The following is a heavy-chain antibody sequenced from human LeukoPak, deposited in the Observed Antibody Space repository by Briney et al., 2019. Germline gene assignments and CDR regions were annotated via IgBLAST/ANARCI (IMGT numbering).Heavy chain of an antibody. CDR2: ISSSGSPI. J-gene: IGHJ6*02. Sequence: GGSLRLSCAASGLTFSDYYMSWIRQAPGRGLEWVSYISSSGSPISYADSVKGRSTISRDNTKNSLYLQMNSLRAEDTAVYYCARHQHYGMDVWDQGTTVTVSS. CDR3: ARHQHYGMDV. V-gene: IGHV3-11*01. CDR1: GLTFSDYY.